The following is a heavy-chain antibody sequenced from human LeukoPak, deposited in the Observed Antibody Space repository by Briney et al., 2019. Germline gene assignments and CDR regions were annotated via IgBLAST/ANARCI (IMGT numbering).Heavy chain of an antibody. CDR2: IYYSGTT. CDR1: GGSISNYY. Sequence: SETLSLTCTVSGGSISNYYWSWIRQPPGKGLEWIGYIYYSGTTNYYPSLKSRVTISVDTSKSQFSLKLTSVTAADTAVYYCARHGAGGYAYYYYGMDVWGLGATVTVSS. J-gene: IGHJ6*02. V-gene: IGHV4-59*08. D-gene: IGHD2-2*01. CDR3: ARHGAGGYAYYYYGMDV.